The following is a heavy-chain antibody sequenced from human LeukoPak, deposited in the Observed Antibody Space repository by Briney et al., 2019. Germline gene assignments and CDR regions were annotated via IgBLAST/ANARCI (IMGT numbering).Heavy chain of an antibody. CDR1: GFTFSSYS. CDR2: ISSSSSYI. CDR3: ARDGTSNLRLGELALPTLGY. J-gene: IGHJ4*02. V-gene: IGHV3-21*01. D-gene: IGHD3-16*02. Sequence: GGSLRLSCAASGFTFSSYSMNWVRQAPGKGLEWVSSISSSSSYIYYADSVKGRFTISRDNAKNSLYLQMNSLRAEDTAVYYCARDGTSNLRLGELALPTLGYWGQGTLVTVSS.